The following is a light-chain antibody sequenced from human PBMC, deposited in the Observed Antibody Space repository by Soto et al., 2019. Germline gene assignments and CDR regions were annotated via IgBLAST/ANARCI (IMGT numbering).Light chain of an antibody. CDR2: WAS. Sequence: DIVMTQSPDSLAVSLGERATINCKSSQSVLSSSNNKNYLAWYQHKPGQPPKLLIFWASTRESGVPDRLSGSGSGTDFTRTISSLQADDVAVYYCQQYYSAPYPFGQGTKLEIK. CDR1: QSVLSSSNNKNY. V-gene: IGKV4-1*01. J-gene: IGKJ2*01. CDR3: QQYYSAPYP.